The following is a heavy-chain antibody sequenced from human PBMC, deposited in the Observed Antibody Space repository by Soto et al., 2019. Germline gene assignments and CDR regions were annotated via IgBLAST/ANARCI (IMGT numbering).Heavy chain of an antibody. D-gene: IGHD6-13*01. CDR2: ISYDGSNK. CDR1: GFTFSSYG. J-gene: IGHJ5*02. Sequence: QVQLVESGGGVVQPGRSLRLSCAASGFTFSSYGMHWVRQAPGKGLEWVAVISYDGSNKYYADSVKGRFTISRDNSKNTVDLQMNSLRAEDTAVYYCAKGAIWQQLVRGWFDPWGQGTLVTVSS. CDR3: AKGAIWQQLVRGWFDP. V-gene: IGHV3-30*18.